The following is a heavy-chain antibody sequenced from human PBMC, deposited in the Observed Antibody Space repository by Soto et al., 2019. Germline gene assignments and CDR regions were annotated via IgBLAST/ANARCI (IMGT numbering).Heavy chain of an antibody. D-gene: IGHD6-13*01. J-gene: IGHJ6*02. V-gene: IGHV4-39*01. Sequence: SETRSLTCTVSGGAINSTVYYWGWIRQPPGKALEWIGSSNFGGPTYYSPSLQSRVTISLDTAKNNFPLNLRSVTAADTAAYFCARHGAYSTSIYYYYGMDVWGQGTTVTVSS. CDR1: GGAINSTVYY. CDR3: ARHGAYSTSIYYYYGMDV. CDR2: SNFGGPT.